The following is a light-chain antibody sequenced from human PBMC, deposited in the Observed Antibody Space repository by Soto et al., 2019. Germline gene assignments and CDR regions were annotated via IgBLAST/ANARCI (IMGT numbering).Light chain of an antibody. CDR1: SSNIGNNY. Sequence: QSVLTQPPSVSAAPGQKVTISCSGSSSNIGNNYVSWYQQLPGTAPKLLIYDNNKRPSGIPDRFSGSKSGTSATLGITGRQTGDEAYYYCGTWDSSLSAYVFGTGTKLTVL. CDR3: GTWDSSLSAYV. CDR2: DNN. J-gene: IGLJ1*01. V-gene: IGLV1-51*01.